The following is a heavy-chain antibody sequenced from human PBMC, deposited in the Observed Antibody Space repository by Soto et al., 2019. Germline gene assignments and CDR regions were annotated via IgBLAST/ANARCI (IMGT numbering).Heavy chain of an antibody. D-gene: IGHD6-13*01. Sequence: SLKSSCAASGFTFSSYAMHWVRQAPGKGLEWVAVISYDGSNKYYADSVKGRFTISRDNSKNTLYLQMNSLRAEDTAVYYCAGIAAAGQVYYYYGMDVWGQGTTVTVSS. J-gene: IGHJ6*02. CDR1: GFTFSSYA. V-gene: IGHV3-30-3*01. CDR3: AGIAAAGQVYYYYGMDV. CDR2: ISYDGSNK.